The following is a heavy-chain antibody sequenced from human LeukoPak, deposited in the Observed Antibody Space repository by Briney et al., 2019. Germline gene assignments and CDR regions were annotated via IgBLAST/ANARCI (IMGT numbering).Heavy chain of an antibody. CDR2: ISWNSGSI. D-gene: IGHD1-26*01. CDR1: GFTFDDYA. CDR3: GRSGQFAAN. Sequence: TGGSLRLSCAASGFTFDDYAMHWVRQAPGKGLEWVSGISWNSGSIGYADSVKGRFTISRDNAKSSLYLQMDSLRAEDTAVYYCGRSGQFAANWGQGTLVTVSS. J-gene: IGHJ4*02. V-gene: IGHV3-9*01.